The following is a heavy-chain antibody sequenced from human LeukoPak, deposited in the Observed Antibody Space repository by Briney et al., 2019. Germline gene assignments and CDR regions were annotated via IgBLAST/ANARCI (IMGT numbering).Heavy chain of an antibody. CDR2: INSGSTTI. J-gene: IGHJ4*02. CDR1: GFTFSTYS. V-gene: IGHV3-48*04. Sequence: GGSLRLSCAASGFTFSTYSMNWVRQAPGKGLEWLSYINSGSTTIYLADSVKGRFTISRDNAKNSLYLQMNSLRAEDTAVYYCARGGDVPFDYWGQGTLVTVSS. D-gene: IGHD3-10*01. CDR3: ARGGDVPFDY.